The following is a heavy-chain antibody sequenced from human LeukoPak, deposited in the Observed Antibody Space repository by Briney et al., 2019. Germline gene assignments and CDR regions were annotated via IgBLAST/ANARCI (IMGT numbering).Heavy chain of an antibody. CDR1: GGSISSSSYY. CDR2: IYYSGST. J-gene: IGHJ4*02. Sequence: SSETLSLTCTVSGGSISSSSYYWGWIRQPPGKGLEWIGSIYYSGSTYYNPSLKSRVTISVDTSKNQFSLKLSSVTAADTAVYYCARDRSGAAVAGKPVFDYWGQGTLVTVSS. V-gene: IGHV4-39*07. D-gene: IGHD6-19*01. CDR3: ARDRSGAAVAGKPVFDY.